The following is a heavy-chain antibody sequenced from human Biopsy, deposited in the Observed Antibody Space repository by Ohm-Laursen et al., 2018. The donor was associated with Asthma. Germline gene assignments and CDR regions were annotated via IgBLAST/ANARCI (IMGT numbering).Heavy chain of an antibody. V-gene: IGHV3-9*01. D-gene: IGHD6-13*01. Sequence: LRLSCAASGFTFDDYAMHWVRQAPGKGLEWVSGVSWNSGSIDYADSVKGRFTISRDNAKNSLYLQMNSLRGADTALYYCVKDIRLQLWGFDSWGQGALVTVSS. CDR1: GFTFDDYA. CDR3: VKDIRLQLWGFDS. J-gene: IGHJ4*02. CDR2: VSWNSGSI.